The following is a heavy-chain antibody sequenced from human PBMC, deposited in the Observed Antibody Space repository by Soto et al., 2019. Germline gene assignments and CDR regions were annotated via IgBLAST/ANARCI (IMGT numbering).Heavy chain of an antibody. CDR1: GFTFSSYA. CDR3: ASSGGHIAAAGPSIYYYYGMDV. D-gene: IGHD6-13*01. Sequence: QPGGSLRLSCAASGFTFSSYAMSWVRQAPGKGLEWVSAISGSGGSTYYADSVKGRFTISRDNSKNTLYLQMNSLRAEDTAVYYCASSGGHIAAAGPSIYYYYGMDVWGQGTTVTVSS. CDR2: ISGSGGST. J-gene: IGHJ6*02. V-gene: IGHV3-23*01.